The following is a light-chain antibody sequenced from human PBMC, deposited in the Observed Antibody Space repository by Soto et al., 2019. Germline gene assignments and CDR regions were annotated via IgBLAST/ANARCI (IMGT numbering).Light chain of an antibody. J-gene: IGKJ1*01. V-gene: IGKV3-11*01. CDR1: QSVSSY. CDR3: QHYNSYSEA. CDR2: DAS. Sequence: EVVLAQSPATLSVSPGERATLSCRASQSVSSYLAWYQQKPGQAPRLLIYDASNRATGIPARFSGSGSGTDFTLTISSLQPDDFAAHYSQHYNSYSEAFGQGTKVDIK.